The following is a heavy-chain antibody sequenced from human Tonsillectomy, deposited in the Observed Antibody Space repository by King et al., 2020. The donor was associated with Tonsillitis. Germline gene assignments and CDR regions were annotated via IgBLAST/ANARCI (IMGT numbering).Heavy chain of an antibody. J-gene: IGHJ4*02. CDR1: GYTFTSYG. V-gene: IGHV1-18*01. Sequence: QLVQSGAEVKKPGASVKVSCKAFGYTFTSYGISWVRQAPGQGLEWMGWISGYKGNTKYAQKFQGRVTMTTDTYTSTAYMALRSLRSDDTAVYYCVRDHNRGPLRFDHWGQGTLVTVSS. D-gene: IGHD1-14*01. CDR3: VRDHNRGPLRFDH. CDR2: ISGYKGNT.